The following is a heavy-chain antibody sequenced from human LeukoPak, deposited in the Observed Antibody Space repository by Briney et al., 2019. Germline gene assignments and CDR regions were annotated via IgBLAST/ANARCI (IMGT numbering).Heavy chain of an antibody. J-gene: IGHJ4*02. V-gene: IGHV4-59*01. CDR3: ARSQGIGYFDY. Sequence: SETLSLTCTVSGGSISSYSWSWIRQPPGKGLEWIGYIYYSGSTNYNPSLKSRVTISVDTSKNQFSLKLSSVTAADTAVYYCARSQGIGYFDYWGQGTLVTVSS. CDR1: GGSISSYS. CDR2: IYYSGST. D-gene: IGHD2-21*01.